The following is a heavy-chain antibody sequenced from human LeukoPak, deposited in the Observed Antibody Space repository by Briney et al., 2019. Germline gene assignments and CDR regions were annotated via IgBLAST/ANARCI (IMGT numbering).Heavy chain of an antibody. CDR3: ARGGSSWYSPRYYYYYMDV. CDR2: ISSSGSTI. D-gene: IGHD6-13*01. J-gene: IGHJ6*03. Sequence: PGGSLRLSCAASGFTFSSYSMNWVRQAPGKGLEWVSYISSSGSTIYYADSVKGRFTISRDNAKNSLYLQMNSLRAEDTAVYYCARGGSSWYSPRYYYYYMDVWGKGTTVTVSS. V-gene: IGHV3-48*04. CDR1: GFTFSSYS.